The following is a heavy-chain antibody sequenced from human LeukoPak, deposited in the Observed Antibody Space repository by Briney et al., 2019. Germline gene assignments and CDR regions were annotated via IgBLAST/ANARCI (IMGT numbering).Heavy chain of an antibody. V-gene: IGHV3-23*01. CDR2: MSSSDDGR. D-gene: IGHD2-15*01. J-gene: IGHJ4*02. Sequence: GVSLGRYCATSGFSFSSYAMSWVRQAPGKGLEWVSAMSSSDDGRYYAASVRGRFTISRDTSRSTLYLQMNSLRAEDAAVYYCAKAPVTSCRGAFCYPFDYWGQGTLVTVS. CDR1: GFSFSSYA. CDR3: AKAPVTSCRGAFCYPFDY.